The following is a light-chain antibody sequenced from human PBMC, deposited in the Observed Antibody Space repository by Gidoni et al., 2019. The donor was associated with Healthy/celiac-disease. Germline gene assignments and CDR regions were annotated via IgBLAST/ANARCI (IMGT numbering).Light chain of an antibody. CDR1: QSISSY. V-gene: IGKV1-39*01. J-gene: IGKJ5*01. Sequence: DIQMTQSPSSLSASVGDRVTITCRASQSISSYLNWYQQKPGKVPSRFSGSGSGTDFTLTISSLQPEDFATYYCQQSYSTPLTFGQGTRLEIK. CDR3: QQSYSTPLT.